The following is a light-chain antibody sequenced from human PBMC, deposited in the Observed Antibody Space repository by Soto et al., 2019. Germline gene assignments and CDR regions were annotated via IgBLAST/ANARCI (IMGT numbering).Light chain of an antibody. V-gene: IGKV3-15*01. CDR1: QSVSSN. CDR2: GAS. J-gene: IGKJ1*01. CDR3: KQYNIWPRT. Sequence: EIVMTQSPATLSVSPGERATLSCRASQSVSSNLAWYQQKPGQAPRLLIYGASTRATGIPARFSGSGSGTEFTHTISSLQSEDFAVYYCKQYNIWPRTFGQGTKV.